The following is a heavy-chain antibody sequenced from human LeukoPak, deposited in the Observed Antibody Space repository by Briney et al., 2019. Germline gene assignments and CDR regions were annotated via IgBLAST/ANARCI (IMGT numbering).Heavy chain of an antibody. CDR1: GFTVSSNY. CDR3: ARENDSSGYYHPSFDY. D-gene: IGHD3-22*01. V-gene: IGHV3-53*05. Sequence: GGSLRLSCAASGFTVSSNYMNWVRQAPGKGLEWVSVIYSGGSTYYADSVKGRFTISRDNSRNTLYLQMNSLRDEDTAVYYCARENDSSGYYHPSFDYWGQGTLVTVSS. J-gene: IGHJ4*02. CDR2: IYSGGST.